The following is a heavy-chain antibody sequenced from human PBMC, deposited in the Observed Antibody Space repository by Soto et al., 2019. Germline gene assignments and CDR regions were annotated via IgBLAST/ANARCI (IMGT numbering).Heavy chain of an antibody. D-gene: IGHD4-17*01. CDR1: GGSISSHY. Sequence: QVQLQESGPGLLKPSETLSLTCTVSGGSISSHYWSWIRQPPGKGLEWIGYVYYSGITNYNPSLKSRVTISVATSKNQFSLKLSSVTAADTAVYYCAREVGYGDYFWWYFDLWGRGTLVTVSS. V-gene: IGHV4-59*11. CDR2: VYYSGIT. CDR3: AREVGYGDYFWWYFDL. J-gene: IGHJ2*01.